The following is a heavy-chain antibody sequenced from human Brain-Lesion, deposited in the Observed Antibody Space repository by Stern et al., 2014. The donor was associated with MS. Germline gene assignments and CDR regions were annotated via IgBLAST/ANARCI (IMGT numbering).Heavy chain of an antibody. D-gene: IGHD1-26*01. CDR2: FDPEDGET. CDR1: GYTLTELS. J-gene: IGHJ4*02. V-gene: IGHV1-24*01. Sequence: QVQLVQSGAEAKKPGASVKVSCKVSGYTLTELSMHWVRQAPRKGLEWLGGFDPEDGETIDGQKFQGRVAMTEDTSTDTAYMELSSLRSEDTAVYYCATLSPGAGGNYYRHFDYWGQGTLVTVSS. CDR3: ATLSPGAGGNYYRHFDY.